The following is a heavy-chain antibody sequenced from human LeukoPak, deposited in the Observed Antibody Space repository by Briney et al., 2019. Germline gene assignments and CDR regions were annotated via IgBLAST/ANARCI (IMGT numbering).Heavy chain of an antibody. J-gene: IGHJ4*02. Sequence: SETLSLTCTLSGGSVSDYYWRWLRQSPGKGLEWIGYIYHTGSTSYSPSLKSRVTISADTSQNQFSLKLSSVTAADTAVYYCASRKLGNDYWGQGTLVTVSS. V-gene: IGHV4-59*02. D-gene: IGHD7-27*01. CDR2: IYHTGST. CDR3: ASRKLGNDY. CDR1: GGSVSDYY.